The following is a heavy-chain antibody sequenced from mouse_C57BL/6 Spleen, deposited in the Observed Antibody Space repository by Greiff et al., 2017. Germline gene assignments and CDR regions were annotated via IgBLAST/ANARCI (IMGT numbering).Heavy chain of an antibody. J-gene: IGHJ4*01. D-gene: IGHD1-1*01. V-gene: IGHV1-54*01. CDR3: ARQNFPPTMDY. CDR2: INPGSGGT. Sequence: VQLQESGAELVRPGTSVKVSCKASGYAFTNYLIEWVKQRPGQGLEWIGVINPGSGGTNYNEKFKGKATLTADKASSTAYMQLRSLTSEDSAVYFCARQNFPPTMDYWGQGTSVTVSS. CDR1: GYAFTNYL.